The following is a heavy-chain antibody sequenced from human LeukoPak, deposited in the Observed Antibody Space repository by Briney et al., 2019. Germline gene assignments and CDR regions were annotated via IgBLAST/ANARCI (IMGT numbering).Heavy chain of an antibody. D-gene: IGHD4-17*01. CDR3: ARGRQTTVTKFRNGMDV. CDR1: GGSISGYY. CDR2: IYDSGST. J-gene: IGHJ6*02. V-gene: IGHV4-59*01. Sequence: SETLSLTCTVSGGSISGYYWSWIRQPAGKGLEWIGYIYDSGSTNYNPSLKSRVTISADTSKNQFSLKLSSVTAADTAVYYCARGRQTTVTKFRNGMDVWGQGTTVIVSS.